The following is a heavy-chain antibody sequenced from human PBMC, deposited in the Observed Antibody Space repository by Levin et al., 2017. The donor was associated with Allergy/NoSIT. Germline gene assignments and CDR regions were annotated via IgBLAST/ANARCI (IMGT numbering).Heavy chain of an antibody. V-gene: IGHV3-23*01. Sequence: GESLKISCAASGFTFSSYAMSWVRQAPGKGLEWVSAISGSGGSTYYADSVKGRFTISRDNSKNTLYLQMNSLRAEDTAVYYCARYCSGGSCYSGLDYWGQGTLVTVSS. CDR1: GFTFSSYA. J-gene: IGHJ4*02. CDR3: ARYCSGGSCYSGLDY. D-gene: IGHD2-15*01. CDR2: ISGSGGST.